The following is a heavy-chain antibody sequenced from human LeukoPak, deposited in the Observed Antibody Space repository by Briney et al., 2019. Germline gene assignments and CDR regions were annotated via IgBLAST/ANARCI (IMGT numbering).Heavy chain of an antibody. CDR3: ARDLRRWISGSYSAGVDY. CDR1: GFTFSDYY. Sequence: GGSLRVSCAASGFTFSDYYMSWIRQAPGKGLEWVSYISSSGSTIYYADSVKGRFTISRDNAKNSLYLQMNSLRAEDTAVYFCARDLRRWISGSYSAGVDYWGQGTLVTVSS. CDR2: ISSSGSTI. D-gene: IGHD1-26*01. J-gene: IGHJ4*02. V-gene: IGHV3-11*01.